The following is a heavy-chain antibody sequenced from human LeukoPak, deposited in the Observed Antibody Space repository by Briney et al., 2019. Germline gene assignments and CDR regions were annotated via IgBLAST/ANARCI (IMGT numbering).Heavy chain of an antibody. CDR3: ARDRSSYEYYFDY. V-gene: IGHV3-11*06. CDR2: ISGSSSYT. CDR1: GFTFSDYY. D-gene: IGHD5-12*01. Sequence: GGSLRLSCAASGFTFSDYYMNWIRQAPGKGPEWASYISGSSSYTNYADSVKGRFTISRDNAKNSLYLQMNSLRAEDTAVYYCARDRSSYEYYFDYWGQGTLVTVSS. J-gene: IGHJ4*02.